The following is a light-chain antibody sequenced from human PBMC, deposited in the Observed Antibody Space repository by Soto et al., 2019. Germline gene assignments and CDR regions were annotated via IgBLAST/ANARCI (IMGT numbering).Light chain of an antibody. CDR3: QQRSNWPLA. J-gene: IGKJ4*01. V-gene: IGKV3-11*01. Sequence: EIVLTQSPATLSLSPGERATLSCRASQSVSSYLAWYQQKPGQAPRLLIYDASNRATGIPARFSGSGSGTDFTLGIRSLEPEDFAVYYCQQRSNWPLAFGGGPKVEIK. CDR2: DAS. CDR1: QSVSSY.